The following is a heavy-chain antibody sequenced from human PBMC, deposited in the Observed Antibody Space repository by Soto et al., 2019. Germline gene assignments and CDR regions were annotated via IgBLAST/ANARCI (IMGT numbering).Heavy chain of an antibody. D-gene: IGHD4-17*01. Sequence: GSLRLSCAASGFTFSSYAMSWVRQAPGKGLEWVSAISGSGGSTYYADSVKGRFTISRDNSKNTLYLQMNSLRAEDTAVYYCAKADYGDYVGPDWGQGTLVTVSS. CDR3: AKADYGDYVGPD. CDR2: ISGSGGST. V-gene: IGHV3-23*01. J-gene: IGHJ4*02. CDR1: GFTFSSYA.